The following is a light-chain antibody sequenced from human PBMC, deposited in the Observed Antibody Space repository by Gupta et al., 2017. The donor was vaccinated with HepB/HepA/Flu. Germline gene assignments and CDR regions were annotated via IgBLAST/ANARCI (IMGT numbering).Light chain of an antibody. CDR3: QQYNSFPIT. CDR1: QSILYSSNNKNY. V-gene: IGKV4-1*01. J-gene: IGKJ5*01. CDR2: WAS. Sequence: IVMTQSPDSLAVSLGERATINCKSSQSILYSSNNKNYLTWYQQKPGQPPKLLIYWASTRESGVPDRCSGSGSGKDFTLTISSLQAEDVAVYYCQQYNSFPITFGQGTQVEIK.